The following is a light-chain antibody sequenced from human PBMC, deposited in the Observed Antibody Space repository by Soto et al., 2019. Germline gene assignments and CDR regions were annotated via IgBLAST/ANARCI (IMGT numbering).Light chain of an antibody. V-gene: IGKV3-15*01. CDR1: QTVSSN. CDR2: GAS. CDR3: QQYNNWPIT. Sequence: EFVLTQSPDTLSLSPGERATLSCRASQTVSSNFLAWYQQRPGQAPRLLIYGASTRATGIPARFSGSGSGTEFTLTISSLQSEDFAVYYCQQYNNWPITFGQGTRLEIK. J-gene: IGKJ5*01.